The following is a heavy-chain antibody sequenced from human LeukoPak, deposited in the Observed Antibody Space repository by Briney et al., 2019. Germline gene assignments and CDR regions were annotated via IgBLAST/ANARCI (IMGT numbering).Heavy chain of an antibody. Sequence: PSETLSLTCTVSADPITRYYWNWIRQPPGKGLEWIAHISYSGNTNYNPSLKSRVTISVDTSMNQISLKLSSVTAADTAVYYCARGIHYYYMDVWGKGTTVTISS. CDR2: ISYSGNT. CDR3: ARGIHYYYMDV. V-gene: IGHV4-59*01. CDR1: ADPITRYY. J-gene: IGHJ6*03.